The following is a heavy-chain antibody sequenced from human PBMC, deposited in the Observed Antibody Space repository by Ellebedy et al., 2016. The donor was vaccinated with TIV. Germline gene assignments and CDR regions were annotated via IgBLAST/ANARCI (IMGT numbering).Heavy chain of an antibody. CDR3: ARLPESGDNQVLYYMDV. D-gene: IGHD5-18*01. Sequence: AASVKVSCKASGGSFSNYGISWVRQAPGQGLEWLGGIIPLLDIANYAPRFQGRVTITADTSTSTAYMELSSLRSEDTAVYYCARLPESGDNQVLYYMDVWGKGTTVTVSS. CDR2: IIPLLDIA. V-gene: IGHV1-69*10. CDR1: GGSFSNYG. J-gene: IGHJ6*03.